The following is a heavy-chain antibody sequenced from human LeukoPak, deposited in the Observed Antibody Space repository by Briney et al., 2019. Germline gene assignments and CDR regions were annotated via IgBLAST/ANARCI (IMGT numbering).Heavy chain of an antibody. CDR3: ARQSVISSRSPDDAFDL. CDR1: GGTFSSYT. V-gene: IGHV1-69*02. CDR2: IIPILGIA. J-gene: IGHJ3*01. Sequence: SVKVSCKASGGTFSSYTISWVRQAPGQGLEWMGRIIPILGIANYAQKFQGRVTITADKSTSTAYMELSSLRSEDTAVYYCARQSVISSRSPDDAFDLWGQGTMVTVSS. D-gene: IGHD2-21*01.